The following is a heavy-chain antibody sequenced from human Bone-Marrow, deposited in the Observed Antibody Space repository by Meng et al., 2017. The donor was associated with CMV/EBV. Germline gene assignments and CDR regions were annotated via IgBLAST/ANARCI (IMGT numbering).Heavy chain of an antibody. J-gene: IGHJ6*02. V-gene: IGHV3-9*01. D-gene: IGHD1-14*01. CDR1: GFNFEDYT. CDR3: ASIGQTGGVYYGMDV. Sequence: SLRLSCAASGFNFEDYTIHWVRQTPGKGLEWVSGITRNSGSIGYADSVKVRFTISRDNAKNSLYLNMNSLRTEDTAVYYCASIGQTGGVYYGMDVWGQGTTVTVSS. CDR2: ITRNSGSI.